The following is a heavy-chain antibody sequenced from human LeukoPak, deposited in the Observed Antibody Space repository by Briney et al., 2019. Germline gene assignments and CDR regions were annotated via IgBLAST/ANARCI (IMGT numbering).Heavy chain of an antibody. D-gene: IGHD3-10*01. J-gene: IGHJ4*02. CDR3: ARSYGSGNYFDY. CDR1: GGSMSTYY. V-gene: IGHV4-59*12. Sequence: PSETLSLTCTVSGGSMSTYYWSWIRQPPGKGLEWIGLIYYSGSAKYNPSLKSRVTISVDTSKNQFSLKLSSVTAADAAVYYCARSYGSGNYFDYWGQGTLVTVSS. CDR2: IYYSGSA.